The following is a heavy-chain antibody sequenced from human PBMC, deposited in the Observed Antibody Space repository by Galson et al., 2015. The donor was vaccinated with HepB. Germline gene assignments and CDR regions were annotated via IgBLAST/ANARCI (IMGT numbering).Heavy chain of an antibody. CDR3: AGYSSAWASFDF. J-gene: IGHJ4*02. V-gene: IGHV4-34*01. CDR1: SFRGNY. Sequence: SFRGNYWSWIRQPPRKGLGWIGEINHSGSTNYNPSLKSRVTISLDTSKKQFSLKLSSVTAADTAVYYCAGYSSAWASFDFWGQGTLVTVSS. D-gene: IGHD6-19*01. CDR2: INHSGST.